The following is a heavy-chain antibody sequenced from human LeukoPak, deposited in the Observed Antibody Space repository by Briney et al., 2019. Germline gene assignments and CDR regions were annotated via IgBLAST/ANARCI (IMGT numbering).Heavy chain of an antibody. CDR3: ARVLIIDFWSGYYLDY. V-gene: IGHV1-18*01. J-gene: IGHJ4*02. CDR2: ISAYNGNT. D-gene: IGHD3-3*01. CDR1: SYSFTSYG. Sequence: GASVKVSCKASSYSFTSYGISWVRQAPGQGLERMRWISAYNGNTNYAQKLQGRVTMTTDTSTSTAYMELRSLRSDDTAVYYCARVLIIDFWSGYYLDYWGQGTLVTVSS.